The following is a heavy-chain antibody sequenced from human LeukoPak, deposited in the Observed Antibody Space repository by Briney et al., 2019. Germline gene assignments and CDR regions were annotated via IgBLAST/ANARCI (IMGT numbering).Heavy chain of an antibody. J-gene: IGHJ5*02. CDR3: ARGYSSGNWFDP. CDR2: IYYSGST. CDR1: GGSISSGGYY. Sequence: SQTLSLTCTVSGGSISSGGYYWSWIRQPPGKGLEWIGSIYYSGSTYYNPSLKSRVTISVDTSKNQFSLKLSSVTAADTAVYYCARGYSSGNWFDPWSQGTLVTVSS. D-gene: IGHD6-19*01. V-gene: IGHV4-39*07.